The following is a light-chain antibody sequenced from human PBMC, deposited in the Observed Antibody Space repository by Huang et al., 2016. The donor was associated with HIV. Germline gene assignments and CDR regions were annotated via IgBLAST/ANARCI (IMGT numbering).Light chain of an antibody. Sequence: EIVMTQAPATLSVSPGERATLSCRASQSVSTKLAWYQHKPGQAPRLLIYDASTRATGTPARFTGSGSGTEFTLTISSLQSEDFVVYFCQQYKNWPPLTFGGGTKVEIK. J-gene: IGKJ4*01. CDR3: QQYKNWPPLT. V-gene: IGKV3-15*01. CDR1: QSVSTK. CDR2: DAS.